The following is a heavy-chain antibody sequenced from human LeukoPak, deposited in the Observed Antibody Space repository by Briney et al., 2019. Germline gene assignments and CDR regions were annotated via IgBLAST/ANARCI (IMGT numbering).Heavy chain of an antibody. V-gene: IGHV1-69*01. CDR1: GGTFSSYA. CDR2: IIPIFGTA. CDR3: ARVLPWYMDV. D-gene: IGHD2-15*01. Sequence: SVKVSCKASGGTFSSYAISWVRQAPGQGLEWMGGIIPIFGTANYAQKFQGRVKSTADESTSTAYMELSSLRSEDTAVYYCARVLPWYMDVWGKGTTVTVSS. J-gene: IGHJ6*03.